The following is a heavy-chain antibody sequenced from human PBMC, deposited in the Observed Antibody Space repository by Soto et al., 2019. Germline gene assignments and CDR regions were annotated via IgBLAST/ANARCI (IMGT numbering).Heavy chain of an antibody. CDR2: ISGSGVST. Sequence: EVQLLESGGGLVQPGGSLRLSCAASGFTFSSYAMSWVRQAPGKGLEWVSAISGSGVSTYYADSVKGRFTISRDNSNNTLYLQMNSLRAEDTAVYYCAKEHQHSSSWSEVDYWGQGTLVTVSS. J-gene: IGHJ4*02. CDR3: AKEHQHSSSWSEVDY. CDR1: GFTFSSYA. D-gene: IGHD6-13*01. V-gene: IGHV3-23*01.